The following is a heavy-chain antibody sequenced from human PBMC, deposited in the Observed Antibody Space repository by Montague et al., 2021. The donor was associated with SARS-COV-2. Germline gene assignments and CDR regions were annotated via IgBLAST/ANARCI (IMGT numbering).Heavy chain of an antibody. J-gene: IGHJ2*01. V-gene: IGHV4-34*01. CDR1: GASLSSYY. CDR2: INHSGSS. Sequence: SETLSLTCAVYGASLSSYYWSWIRQPPGKGLEWISEINHSGSSNYNPSLKSRVTISIDTSKSHVALKVRSLTAADTAADYCARWRGRHGFSYFDLWGRGSLVTVSS. D-gene: IGHD3-10*01. CDR3: ARWRGRHGFSYFDL.